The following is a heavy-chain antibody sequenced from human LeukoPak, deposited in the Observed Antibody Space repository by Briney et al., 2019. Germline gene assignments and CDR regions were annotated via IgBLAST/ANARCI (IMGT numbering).Heavy chain of an antibody. V-gene: IGHV1-18*01. CDR3: ARQNPDYYDSSGYTY. Sequence: ASVKVSCKASGYTFTNYGITWVRQAPGQGLEWMGWISAYSGNTNYAQKLQGRVTMTTDTSTSTAYMELRSLRSDDTAVYYCARQNPDYYDSSGYTYWGQGTLVTVSS. D-gene: IGHD3-22*01. CDR2: ISAYSGNT. CDR1: GYTFTNYG. J-gene: IGHJ4*02.